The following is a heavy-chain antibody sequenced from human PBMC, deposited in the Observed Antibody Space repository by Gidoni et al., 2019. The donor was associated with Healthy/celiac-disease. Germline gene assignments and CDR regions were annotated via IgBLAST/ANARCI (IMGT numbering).Heavy chain of an antibody. D-gene: IGHD2-2*01. CDR3: AKDRGYQLLGPFDY. V-gene: IGHV3-23*01. Sequence: EVQLLESGGGLVQPGGSLRLSCAASGFTFSSYAMSWVLQAPGKGLEWVSVISGSGGRTDYADSVKGRLTISRDNSKNTLYLQMNSLRAEDTAVYYCAKDRGYQLLGPFDYWGQGTLVTVSS. J-gene: IGHJ4*02. CDR1: GFTFSSYA. CDR2: ISGSGGRT.